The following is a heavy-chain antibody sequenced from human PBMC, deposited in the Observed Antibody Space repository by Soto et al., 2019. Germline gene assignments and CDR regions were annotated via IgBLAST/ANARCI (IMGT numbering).Heavy chain of an antibody. D-gene: IGHD3-9*01. CDR1: GFTFRSYT. Sequence: GGSLRLSCAASGFTFRSYTMSWVRQAPGKGLEWVSSISYSSSYINYADSVKGRFTIPRDDAKNSLYLQMSSLGAEVTAMYFCERGKPLNVLRYFAWPRFDSWGQGILLTVSS. J-gene: IGHJ4*02. CDR2: ISYSSSYI. V-gene: IGHV3-21*01. CDR3: ERGKPLNVLRYFAWPRFDS.